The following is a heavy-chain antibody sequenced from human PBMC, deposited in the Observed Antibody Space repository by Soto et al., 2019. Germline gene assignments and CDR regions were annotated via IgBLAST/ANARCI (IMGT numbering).Heavy chain of an antibody. D-gene: IGHD3-3*01. J-gene: IGHJ4*02. CDR2: ITNSGTTT. CDR1: GFTFSSYA. Sequence: EVQLLESGGGLIQPGGSLRLSCAASGFTFSSYAVTWVRQAPGKGLEYISAITNSGTTTYYADSVNGRFTISRDNSKNTLYLQMNSLTAEDTAVYYCAKGNDGYYFDYWGQGTLVTVSS. CDR3: AKGNDGYYFDY. V-gene: IGHV3-23*01.